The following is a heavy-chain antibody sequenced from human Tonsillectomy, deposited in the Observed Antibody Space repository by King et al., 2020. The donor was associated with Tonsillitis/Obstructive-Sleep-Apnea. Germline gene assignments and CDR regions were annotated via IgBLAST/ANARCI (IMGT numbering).Heavy chain of an antibody. CDR2: IYYSGST. V-gene: IGHV4-31*03. Sequence: VQLQESGPGLVKPSQTLSLTCTVSGGSISSGGYYWSWIRQHPGKGLEWIGYIYYSGSTYYNPSLKSRVTISVDTSKNQFSLKLSSVTAADTAVYYCARYPCSRTSCHTFGYFDYWAREPWSPSPQ. J-gene: IGHJ4*02. CDR1: GGSISSGGYY. CDR3: ARYPCSRTSCHTFGYFDY. D-gene: IGHD2-2*02.